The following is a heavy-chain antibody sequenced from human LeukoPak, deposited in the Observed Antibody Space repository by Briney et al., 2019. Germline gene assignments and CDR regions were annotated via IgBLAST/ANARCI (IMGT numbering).Heavy chain of an antibody. CDR3: ARLRPRYGSGSYYWFDP. J-gene: IGHJ5*02. D-gene: IGHD3-10*01. V-gene: IGHV1-3*01. CDR2: INAGNGNT. Sequence: ASVKVSCKASGYTFTSYAMHWVRQAPGQRLEWMGWINAGNGNTKYSQKFQGRVTITRDTSASTAYMELSSLRSEDTAVYYCARLRPRYGSGSYYWFDPWGQGTLVTVSS. CDR1: GYTFTSYA.